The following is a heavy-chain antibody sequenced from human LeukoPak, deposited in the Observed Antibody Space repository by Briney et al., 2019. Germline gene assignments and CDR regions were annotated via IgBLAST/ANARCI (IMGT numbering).Heavy chain of an antibody. J-gene: IGHJ4*02. CDR1: GYTFTSYY. D-gene: IGHD5-12*01. CDR2: INPSGGST. V-gene: IGHV1-46*01. CDR3: ARVFESGYDLYYFDY. Sequence: ASVKVSCKASGYTFTSYYMHWVRQAPGQGLEWMGIINPSGGSTSYAQKFQGRVTMTRDTSTSTVYMELSSLRSEDTAVYYCARVFESGYDLYYFDYWGQGTLVTVSS.